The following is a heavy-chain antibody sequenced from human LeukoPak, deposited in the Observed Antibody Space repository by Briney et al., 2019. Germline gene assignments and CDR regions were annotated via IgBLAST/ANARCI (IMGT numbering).Heavy chain of an antibody. CDR2: ISAYNGNT. Sequence: ASVKVSCKASGYTFTSYGITWVRQAPGQGLEWMGWISAYNGNTNYAQKLQGGVTMTTDTSTSTAYMELRSLRSDDTAVYYCARSGAIVVVMDAFDIWGQGTMVTVSS. D-gene: IGHD3-22*01. V-gene: IGHV1-18*01. CDR3: ARSGAIVVVMDAFDI. CDR1: GYTFTSYG. J-gene: IGHJ3*02.